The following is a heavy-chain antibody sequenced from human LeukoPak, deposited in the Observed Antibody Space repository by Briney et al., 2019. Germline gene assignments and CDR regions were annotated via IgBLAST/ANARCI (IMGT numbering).Heavy chain of an antibody. Sequence: PGGSLRLSCAASGFTFSAYAMHWVRQAPGKGLEWVALISYDGSYEYYADSVKGRFAISRDDSKNTLYLEVSSLRADDTAVYYCARDSNIYPTYNYYGLDVWGRGTTVTVSS. D-gene: IGHD1-1*01. CDR3: ARDSNIYPTYNYYGLDV. CDR1: GFTFSAYA. J-gene: IGHJ6*02. CDR2: ISYDGSYE. V-gene: IGHV3-30*09.